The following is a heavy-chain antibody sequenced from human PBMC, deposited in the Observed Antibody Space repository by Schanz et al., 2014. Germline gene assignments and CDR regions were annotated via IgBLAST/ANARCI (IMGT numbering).Heavy chain of an antibody. CDR2: FT. CDR1: GYTFTSYD. D-gene: IGHD1-26*01. J-gene: IGHJ4*02. V-gene: IGHV1-2*06. CDR3: ARDNGRIPAANSFDY. Sequence: VQLVQSGAEVKRPGASVRVSCKASGYTFTSYDFNWVRQAPGQGLEWLGRFTHISQKFQGRVTMTRDTSSTTAYMELNSLRSDDTAVYFCARDNGRIPAANSFDYWGQGTRVTVSS.